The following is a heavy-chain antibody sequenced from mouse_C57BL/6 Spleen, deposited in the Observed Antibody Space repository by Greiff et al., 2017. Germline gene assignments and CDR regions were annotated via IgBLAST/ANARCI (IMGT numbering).Heavy chain of an antibody. CDR2: IYPGDGDT. V-gene: IGHV1-82*01. CDR3: ANYYGSSRYFDV. Sequence: VQLQQSGPELVKPGASVKISCKASGYAFSSSWMNWVKQRPGKGLEWIGRIYPGDGDTNYNGKFKGKATLTADKSSSTAYMQLSSLTSEDSAVYFCANYYGSSRYFDVWGTGTTVTVSS. J-gene: IGHJ1*03. CDR1: GYAFSSSW. D-gene: IGHD1-1*01.